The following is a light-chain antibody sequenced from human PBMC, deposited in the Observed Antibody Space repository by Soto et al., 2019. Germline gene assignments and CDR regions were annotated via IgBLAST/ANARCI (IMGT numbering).Light chain of an antibody. CDR1: SSDVGGYNY. V-gene: IGLV2-14*01. CDR2: EVS. Sequence: QSALTQPASVSGSPGQSITISCTGTSSDVGGYNYVSWYQQHPGKAPKLMIYEVSNRPSGVSNRFSGSKSGTSASLAIAGLQAEDEADYYCQSYDSSLSGSWVFGGGTKVTVL. CDR3: QSYDSSLSGSWV. J-gene: IGLJ3*02.